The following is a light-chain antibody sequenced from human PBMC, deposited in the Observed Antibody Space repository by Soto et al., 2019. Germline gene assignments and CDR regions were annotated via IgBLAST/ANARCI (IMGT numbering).Light chain of an antibody. J-gene: IGKJ5*01. CDR3: PQYRSSPIT. V-gene: IGKV3-20*01. Sequence: SPGTLSLSPGERATLSCRASQTVSSSYLAWYQQKPGQAPRLLICTASSRATGIPDRFSGSGSGTDFSLTISRLEPEDFAVYYCPQYRSSPITFGQGTRLEIK. CDR1: QTVSSSY. CDR2: TAS.